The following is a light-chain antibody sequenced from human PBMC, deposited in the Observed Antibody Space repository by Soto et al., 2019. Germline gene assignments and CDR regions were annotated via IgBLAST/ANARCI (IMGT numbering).Light chain of an antibody. J-gene: IGKJ4*01. CDR3: QNYNSAPLT. V-gene: IGKV1-27*01. Sequence: DVQMTQSPSSLSAFVGDRVTITCRASQGIAPYLAWFQQKPGKVPKLLIYATSTLQSGVPSRFSGSGSGTAFTLTINSLQPEDVGTYYWQNYNSAPLTFGGGSTVESK. CDR1: QGIAPY. CDR2: ATS.